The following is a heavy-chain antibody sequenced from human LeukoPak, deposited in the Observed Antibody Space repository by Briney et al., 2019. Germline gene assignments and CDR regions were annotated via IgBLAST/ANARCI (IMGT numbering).Heavy chain of an antibody. J-gene: IGHJ4*02. CDR2: IPFDGSNE. CDR3: ARKDPRGWLHDY. Sequence: GGSLRLSCAASGFTFSNYGMHWVRQAPGKGLEWVALIPFDGSNEHYADSVKGRFTISRDNPKNTLYLQMNSLRAEATAVYYCARKDPRGWLHDYWGQGTLVTVSS. CDR1: GFTFSNYG. V-gene: IGHV3-30*02. D-gene: IGHD5-24*01.